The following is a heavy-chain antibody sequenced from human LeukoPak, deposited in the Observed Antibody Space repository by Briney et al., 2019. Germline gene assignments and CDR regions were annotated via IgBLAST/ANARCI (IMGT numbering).Heavy chain of an antibody. CDR2: IYYSGST. CDR1: GGSINSYY. J-gene: IGHJ4*02. Sequence: SETLSLTCTVSGGSINSYYWTWIRQPPGKGLEWIGYIYYSGSTNYNPSLKSRLTISVDTAKNQFSLKLKSVTATDTAVYYCARDGRGYSSGNFDYWGQGTLVTVSS. CDR3: ARDGRGYSSGNFDY. D-gene: IGHD3-22*01. V-gene: IGHV4-59*01.